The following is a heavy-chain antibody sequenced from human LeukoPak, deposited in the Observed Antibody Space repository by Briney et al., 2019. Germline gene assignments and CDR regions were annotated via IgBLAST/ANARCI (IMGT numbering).Heavy chain of an antibody. CDR1: GFTFSSYG. V-gene: IGHV3-33*01. Sequence: GGSLRLSCAASGFTFSSYGFHWVRQAPDKGLEWVAAIWYDGSNKYYVDSVKGRFTISRDNSENTVHLQMNSLRAEDTAAYYCARAPSRSMDVWGQGTTVTVSS. CDR2: IWYDGSNK. J-gene: IGHJ6*02. CDR3: ARAPSRSMDV.